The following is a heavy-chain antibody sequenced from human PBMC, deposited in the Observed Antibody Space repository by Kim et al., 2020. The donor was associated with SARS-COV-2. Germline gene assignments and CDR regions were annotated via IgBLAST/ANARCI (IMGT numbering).Heavy chain of an antibody. V-gene: IGHV3-33*05. CDR1: GFTFSSYG. CDR2: ISYDGSNK. J-gene: IGHJ4*02. CDR3: ARDRGSHFDY. D-gene: IGHD1-26*01. Sequence: GGSLRLSCAASGFTFSSYGMHWVRQAPGKGLEWVAVISYDGSNKYYADSVKDRFTISRDNSKNTLYLQMNSLRAEDTAVYYCARDRGSHFDYWGQGTLVTVSS.